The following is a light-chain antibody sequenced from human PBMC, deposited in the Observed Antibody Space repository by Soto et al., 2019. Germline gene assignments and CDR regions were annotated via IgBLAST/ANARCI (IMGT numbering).Light chain of an antibody. J-gene: IGKJ1*01. Sequence: DIQMTQSPSTLSASVGDRVTITCRARQSINRWLAWYQQNPGKAPKLLIYEASSLESGVPSRFSGSGSGTEFTLTISSLQPDDIATYYCQQNKRYFRTFGQGTKVEIK. CDR1: QSINRW. CDR2: EAS. V-gene: IGKV1-5*03. CDR3: QQNKRYFRT.